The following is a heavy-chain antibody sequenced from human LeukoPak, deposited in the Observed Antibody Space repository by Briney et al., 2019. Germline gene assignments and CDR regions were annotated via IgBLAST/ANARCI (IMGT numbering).Heavy chain of an antibody. CDR1: GGTFSSST. V-gene: IGHV1-69*13. J-gene: IGHJ6*02. D-gene: IGHD1-26*01. CDR3: ARVQWELLPYYYYGMDV. Sequence: ASVKVSCKASGGTFSSSTISWVRQAPGQGLEWMGGITPIFGTPNYAQKFQGRVTITAVESMSTAYMELSSLRSEDTAVYYCARVQWELLPYYYYGMDVWGQGTTVTVSS. CDR2: ITPIFGTP.